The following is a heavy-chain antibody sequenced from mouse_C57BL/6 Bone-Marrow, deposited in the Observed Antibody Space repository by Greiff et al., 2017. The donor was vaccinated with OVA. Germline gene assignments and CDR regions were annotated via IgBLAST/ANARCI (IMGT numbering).Heavy chain of an antibody. Sequence: EVKLQESGPELVKPGASVKMSCKASGYTFTDYNMHWVKQSHGKSLEWIGYINPNNGGTSYNQKFKGKATLTVNKSSSTAYMELRSLTSEDSAVYYCARWGSGYDVDFAYWGQGTLVTVSA. CDR2: INPNNGGT. J-gene: IGHJ3*01. CDR1: GYTFTDYN. CDR3: ARWGSGYDVDFAY. D-gene: IGHD2-2*01. V-gene: IGHV1-22*01.